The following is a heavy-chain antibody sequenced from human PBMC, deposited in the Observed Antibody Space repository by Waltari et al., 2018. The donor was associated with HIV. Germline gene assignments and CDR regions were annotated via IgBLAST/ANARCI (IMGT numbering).Heavy chain of an antibody. D-gene: IGHD3-16*01. CDR3: ARRIMITGHPVQRYGPYDY. V-gene: IGHV4-34*01. CDR2: INHSVST. CDR1: GGSFSGYY. Sequence: QVQLQQWGAGLLKPSETLSLTCAVYGGSFSGYYWSWIRQPPGQGLEWIGEINHSVSTNYNPSLKSRVTISVDTSKNQFSLKLSSVTAADTAVYYCARRIMITGHPVQRYGPYDYWGQGTLVTVSS. J-gene: IGHJ4*02.